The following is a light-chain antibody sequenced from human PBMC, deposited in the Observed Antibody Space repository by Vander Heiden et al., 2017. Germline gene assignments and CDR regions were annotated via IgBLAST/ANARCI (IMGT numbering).Light chain of an antibody. CDR1: ALPKQY. V-gene: IGLV3-25*03. CDR2: KDS. J-gene: IGLJ1*01. Sequence: SYALTPPPSVSVSPGQTARITCSVDALPKQYAYWYQQKPGQAPVLVIYKDSERPSGIPERFSGSSSGTTVTLTISGVQAEDEADYYCQSADSSGTYYVFGTGTKVTVL. CDR3: QSADSSGTYYV.